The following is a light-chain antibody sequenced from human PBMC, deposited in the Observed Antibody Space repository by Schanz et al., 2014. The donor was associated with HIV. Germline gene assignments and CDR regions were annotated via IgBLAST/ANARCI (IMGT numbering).Light chain of an antibody. J-gene: IGLJ2*01. CDR3: GAWDSGRRAVV. CDR2: SNN. Sequence: QSVLTQPPSVSGAPGQRVTISCTGSSSNIGAGYDVHWYQQLPGTAPKLLIYSNNNRPSGVPDRFSGSKSGTSATLAIIGLQAGDEADYYCGAWDSGRRAVVFGGGTKLTVL. CDR1: SSNIGAGYD. V-gene: IGLV1-40*01.